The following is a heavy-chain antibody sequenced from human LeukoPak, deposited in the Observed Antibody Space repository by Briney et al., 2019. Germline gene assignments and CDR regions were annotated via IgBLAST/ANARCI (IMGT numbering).Heavy chain of an antibody. Sequence: SETLSLTCAVYGGSFSGYYWSWIRQPPGKGLEWIGENNHSGSTNYNPSLKSRVTISVDTSKNQFSLKLSSVTAADTAVYYCARRGYYYGSINWFDPWGQGTLVTVSS. J-gene: IGHJ5*02. V-gene: IGHV4-34*01. D-gene: IGHD3-10*01. CDR1: GGSFSGYY. CDR2: NNHSGST. CDR3: ARRGYYYGSINWFDP.